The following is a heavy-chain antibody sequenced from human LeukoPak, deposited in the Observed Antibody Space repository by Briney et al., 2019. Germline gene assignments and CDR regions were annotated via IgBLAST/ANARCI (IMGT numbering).Heavy chain of an antibody. Sequence: PSETMSLTCTVSGGSISSYYWSWIRQPPGKGREWLGYIYYSGSTNYNPSLKSRVTISVDPSKNQFHLKLSSGTAADTAVYNCARSITMARRVIIEWYNWFDPWGQGTLVTVSS. CDR2: IYYSGST. J-gene: IGHJ5*02. CDR1: GGSISSYY. D-gene: IGHD3-10*01. V-gene: IGHV4-59*01. CDR3: ARSITMARRVIIEWYNWFDP.